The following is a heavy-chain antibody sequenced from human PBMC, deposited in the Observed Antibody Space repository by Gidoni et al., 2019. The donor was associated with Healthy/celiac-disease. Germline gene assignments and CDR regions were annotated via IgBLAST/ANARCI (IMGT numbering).Heavy chain of an antibody. CDR1: GGSISSSSYY. CDR2: IYYSGST. Sequence: QLPLQESGPGLVTPSATLSLTCPVPGGSISSSSYYWGWIRQPPGKGLEWIGSIYYSGSTYYNPSLKSRVTISVDTSKNQFSLKLSSVTAADTAVYYCARYMVRGVIGGFDPWGQGTLVTVSS. J-gene: IGHJ5*02. CDR3: ARYMVRGVIGGFDP. D-gene: IGHD3-10*01. V-gene: IGHV4-39*07.